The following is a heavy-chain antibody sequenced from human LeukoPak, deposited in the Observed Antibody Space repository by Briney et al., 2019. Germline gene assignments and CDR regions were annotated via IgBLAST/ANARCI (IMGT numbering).Heavy chain of an antibody. Sequence: SQTLSLTCAVSGASISSGGYSWSWIRRPPGKGLEWIGYIYHSGSTYYNPSLKSRVSISVDRSKNQFSLNLSSVTAADTAVYYCARESPYYYGIDVWGQGTTVTVSS. CDR1: GASISSGGYS. V-gene: IGHV4-30-2*01. CDR2: IYHSGST. J-gene: IGHJ6*02. CDR3: ARESPYYYGIDV.